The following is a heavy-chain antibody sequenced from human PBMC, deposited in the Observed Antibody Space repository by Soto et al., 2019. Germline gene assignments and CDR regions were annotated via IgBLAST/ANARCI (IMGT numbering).Heavy chain of an antibody. CDR2: ISSGNEYM. Sequence: EVQLVESGGGLVMPGGSLRLSCAASGFDFSSYSMNWVRQATGKGLEWVSSISSGNEYMFYADSLKGRSTISRDNAKNSLYLQKNSLRAEDRAVYYCARCVGGSSSSGSWIVYSYYYHMDAWGKGTTVTVSS. CDR1: GFDFSSYS. V-gene: IGHV3-21*01. J-gene: IGHJ6*03. D-gene: IGHD2-15*01. CDR3: ARCVGGSSSSGSWIVYSYYYHMDA.